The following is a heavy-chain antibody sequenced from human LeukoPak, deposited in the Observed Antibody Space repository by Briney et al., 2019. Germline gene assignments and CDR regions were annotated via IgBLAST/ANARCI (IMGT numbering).Heavy chain of an antibody. CDR3: ARVMRDGWFDS. CDR1: GYTFTSYG. J-gene: IGHJ5*01. CDR2: ISVDNGKT. V-gene: IGHV1-18*01. Sequence: ASVKVFCKPSGYTFTSYGASWVRQAPGQGLEWMGWISVDNGKTRYSEKFQGRVTVTTDTSTRTAYLDLRSLRSDDTAVYYCARVMRDGWFDSWGQGTLVTVSS.